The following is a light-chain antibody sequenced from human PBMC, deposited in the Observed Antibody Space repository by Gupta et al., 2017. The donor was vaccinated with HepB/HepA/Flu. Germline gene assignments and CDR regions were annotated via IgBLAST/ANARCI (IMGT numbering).Light chain of an antibody. J-gene: IGLJ3*02. V-gene: IGLV2-11*01. CDR3: CSYAGNSWV. Sequence: QSALTQPASVSGSPVQSITISCTGTSSDVGGYNYVSWYQQHPGQAPKVMIYDVNRRPSGVPDRFSGSKSGNTASLTISGLQVEDEADYHCCSYAGNSWVFGGGTKLTVL. CDR1: SSDVGGYNY. CDR2: DVN.